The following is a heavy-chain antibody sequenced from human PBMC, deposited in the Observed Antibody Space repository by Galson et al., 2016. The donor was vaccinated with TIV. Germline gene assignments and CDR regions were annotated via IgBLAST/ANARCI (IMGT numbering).Heavy chain of an antibody. CDR2: VSYDGTNN. J-gene: IGHJ4*02. Sequence: SLRLSCAASRFTFSTYGIHWVRQAPGKGLEWVAFVSYDGTNNYYGDSVKGRFTISRDNAKNTLYLQMGGLSAEDTAVYYCARPSHYYDISSFYPLDFWGRGTLVTVSS. CDR3: ARPSHYYDISSFYPLDF. CDR1: RFTFSTYG. D-gene: IGHD3-22*01. V-gene: IGHV3-30*03.